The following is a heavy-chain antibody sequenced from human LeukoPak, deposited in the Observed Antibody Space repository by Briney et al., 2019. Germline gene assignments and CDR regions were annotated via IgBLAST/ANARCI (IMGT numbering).Heavy chain of an antibody. D-gene: IGHD3-10*01. Sequence: GGSLRLSCAASGFSFSSHAMSWVRQAPGEGLEWVSGISVSAGDTWYADSVKDRFTISRDNSKNTLYLQMNSLRAEDTAVYYCAREGRGVLDYWGQGTLVTVSS. CDR2: ISVSAGDT. CDR3: AREGRGVLDY. V-gene: IGHV3-23*01. J-gene: IGHJ4*02. CDR1: GFSFSSHA.